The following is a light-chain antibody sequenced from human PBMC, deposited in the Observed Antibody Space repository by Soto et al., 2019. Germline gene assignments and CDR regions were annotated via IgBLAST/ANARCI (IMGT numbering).Light chain of an antibody. CDR2: AAS. V-gene: IGKV1-39*01. J-gene: IGKJ4*01. CDR1: QSISSY. Sequence: DFQMTLLSCALSETVDYGSPTTYRASQSISSYLNWYQQEPGKAPKLLIYAASSLQSGVASRFSSRGSGTDFTLTISCLQAEDFVNYNCQQSYSWLTFGGGTKVDIK. CDR3: QQSYSWLT.